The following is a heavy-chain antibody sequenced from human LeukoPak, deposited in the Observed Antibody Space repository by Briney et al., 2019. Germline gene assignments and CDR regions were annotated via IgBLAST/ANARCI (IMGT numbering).Heavy chain of an antibody. Sequence: KAGGSLRLSCSASGFTFRSTGMNWVRQAPGKGLEWVSFISGSSNSIYYADSVKGRFTISRDNAKNSLYLQMNSLRAEDTAVYYCAIWSKLVAPEGYWGQGTLVTVSS. J-gene: IGHJ4*02. CDR3: AIWSKLVAPEGY. V-gene: IGHV3-21*01. D-gene: IGHD6-6*01. CDR2: ISGSSNSI. CDR1: GFTFRSTG.